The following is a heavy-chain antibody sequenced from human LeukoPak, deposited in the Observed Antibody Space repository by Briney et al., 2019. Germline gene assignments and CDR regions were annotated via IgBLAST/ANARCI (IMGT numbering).Heavy chain of an antibody. CDR1: GGSCDDYY. D-gene: IGHD5-24*01. CDR3: ARGRDRSRAGDH. V-gene: IGHV4-34*01. Sequence: SETLSLTCAVYGGSCDDYYCSWLRQPPGKGLEWIGEIHPSGIFYYNSSLLSRVTISIDTSKSQFSLRLTSVTAADTAFYYCARGRDRSRAGDHWGQGSLVTVSS. CDR2: IHPSGIF. J-gene: IGHJ4*02.